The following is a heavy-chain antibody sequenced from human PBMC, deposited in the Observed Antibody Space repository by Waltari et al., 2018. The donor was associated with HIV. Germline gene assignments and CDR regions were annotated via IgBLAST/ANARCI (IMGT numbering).Heavy chain of an antibody. D-gene: IGHD6-13*01. J-gene: IGHJ5*02. CDR1: GFSSSDHS. V-gene: IGHV3-21*02. Sequence: EVQLVDSGGGLVKPGGSLRLPCAASGFSSSDHSMNLVRQSPGKGLEWVSSISSSGSFIYYADSVKGRFTISRDNAQNSMYLQMNNLRADDSAMYYCARDSRGTSWSLNWFDPWGQGTLVTVSS. CDR3: ARDSRGTSWSLNWFDP. CDR2: ISSSGSFI.